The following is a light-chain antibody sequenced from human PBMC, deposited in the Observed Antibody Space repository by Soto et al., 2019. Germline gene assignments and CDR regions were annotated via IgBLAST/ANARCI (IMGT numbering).Light chain of an antibody. V-gene: IGLV2-8*01. CDR3: SSLAGTNRFV. J-gene: IGLJ1*01. CDR1: SSDIGGYNY. CDR2: EVS. Sequence: QSALTQPASVSGSPGQSITISCTGTSSDIGGYNYVSWYQQHPGKAPKLMIYEVSNRPSGVPHRICASKSDTTASLTVYGLQAEDEADYYCSSLAGTNRFVCGTGTKSPT.